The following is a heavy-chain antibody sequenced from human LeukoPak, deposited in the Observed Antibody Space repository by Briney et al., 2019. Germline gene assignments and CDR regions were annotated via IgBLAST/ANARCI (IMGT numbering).Heavy chain of an antibody. CDR1: GFTFSSYS. Sequence: PGESLRLSCAASGFTFSSYSMNWVRQAPEKGLEWVSSISSSSSYIYYADSVKGRFTISRDNAKNSLYLQMNSLRAEDTAVYYCAREPSIFGVTFDYWGQGTLVTVSS. CDR2: ISSSSSYI. D-gene: IGHD3-3*01. J-gene: IGHJ4*02. V-gene: IGHV3-21*01. CDR3: AREPSIFGVTFDY.